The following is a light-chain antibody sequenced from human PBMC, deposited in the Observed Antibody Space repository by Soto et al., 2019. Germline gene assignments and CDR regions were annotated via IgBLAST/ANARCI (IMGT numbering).Light chain of an antibody. CDR2: GAS. CDR3: QQYGTSPN. CDR1: QSVSTSY. Sequence: EIVLTQSPGTLSLSPGERATISCRASQSVSTSYLAWYQQKPGQAPRLTFYGASRRASGIPFRFIGSGSGTDFTLTISSLDGEHFAVYYCQQYGTSPNFGGGTKVAIK. J-gene: IGKJ4*01. V-gene: IGKV3-20*01.